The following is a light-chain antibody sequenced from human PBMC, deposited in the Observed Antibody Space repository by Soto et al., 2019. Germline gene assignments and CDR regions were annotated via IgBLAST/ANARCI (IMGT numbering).Light chain of an antibody. Sequence: IQMTQSPSSISTSVGATVTLSRHASQDITNYLNWYQQQPGKAPKLLIYDASNLETGVPSRFSGSGSGTDFTFTIRSLQPEDLSTYYCQNYNNWPPWTVGKGTKVDI. J-gene: IGKJ1*01. CDR1: QDITNY. CDR3: QNYNNWPPWT. CDR2: DAS. V-gene: IGKV1-33*01.